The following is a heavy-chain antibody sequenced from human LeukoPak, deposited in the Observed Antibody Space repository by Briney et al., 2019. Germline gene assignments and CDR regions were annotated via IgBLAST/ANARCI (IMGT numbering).Heavy chain of an antibody. D-gene: IGHD2-15*01. Sequence: PSETLFLTCTVSGGSISSYYWSWIRQPPGKGLEWIGYIYYSGSTNYNPSLKSRVTISVDTSKNQFSLKLSSVTAADTAVYYCARDGGDTWGQGTLVTVSS. CDR3: ARDGGDT. J-gene: IGHJ5*02. CDR2: IYYSGST. V-gene: IGHV4-59*01. CDR1: GGSISSYY.